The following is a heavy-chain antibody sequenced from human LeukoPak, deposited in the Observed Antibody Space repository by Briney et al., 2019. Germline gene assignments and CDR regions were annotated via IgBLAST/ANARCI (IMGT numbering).Heavy chain of an antibody. V-gene: IGHV3-11*01. CDR3: ARDLVATLFYYYYYGMDV. D-gene: IGHD5-12*01. CDR2: ISSSGSTI. Sequence: GGSLRLSCAASGFTFSDYYMSWIRQAPGKGLEWVSYISSSGSTIYYADSVKGRFTISRDNAKNSLYLQMNSLRAEDTAVYYCARDLVATLFYYYYYGMDVWGQGTTVTVSS. CDR1: GFTFSDYY. J-gene: IGHJ6*02.